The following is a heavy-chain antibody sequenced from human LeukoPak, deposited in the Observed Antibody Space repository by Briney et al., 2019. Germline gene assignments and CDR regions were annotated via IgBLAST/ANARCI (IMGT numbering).Heavy chain of an antibody. J-gene: IGHJ4*02. Sequence: ASVRVSCKASVYTFTGSYMHWVRQAPGQGLEGMGRINPSGGNTTYAQNFQGRVTMTRDMSTSTVYMELSSVRSEDTAVYYCARDPSYDSSGYYYGYFDYWGQGTLVTVSS. CDR2: INPSGGNT. D-gene: IGHD3-22*01. V-gene: IGHV1-46*01. CDR3: ARDPSYDSSGYYYGYFDY. CDR1: VYTFTGSY.